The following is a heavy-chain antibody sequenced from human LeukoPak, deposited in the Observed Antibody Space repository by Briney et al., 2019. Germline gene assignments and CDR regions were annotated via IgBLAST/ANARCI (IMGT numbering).Heavy chain of an antibody. CDR3: STGIAAACTVPLYYYYGLDV. V-gene: IGHV3-15*01. J-gene: IGHJ6*02. Sequence: GGSLRLSCAASGFTFTNAWMSWVRQAPGKGLEWVGGIKTKTDGGTTDYAAPVKGRFTISRDDSKNTLYLQMNSLKTEATAVYYCSTGIAAACTVPLYYYYGLDVWGQGTTVTVSS. CDR2: IKTKTDGGTT. CDR1: GFTFTNAW. D-gene: IGHD6-13*01.